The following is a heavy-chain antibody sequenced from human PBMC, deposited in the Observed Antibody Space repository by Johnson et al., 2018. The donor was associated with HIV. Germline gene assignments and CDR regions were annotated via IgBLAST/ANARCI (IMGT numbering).Heavy chain of an antibody. Sequence: VLLVESGGGVVRRGGSLRLSCAASEFTLDDYGMTLVRPAPGKGLEWVCSLTWNGSTDYADSVKGRFTVSSDNAKNSLYLQMNSLRVEDTAFYYCARGKGAAVGLDAFDIWGQGTMVIVSS. CDR1: EFTLDDYG. D-gene: IGHD6-13*01. CDR3: ARGKGAAVGLDAFDI. V-gene: IGHV3-20*04. J-gene: IGHJ3*02. CDR2: LTWNGST.